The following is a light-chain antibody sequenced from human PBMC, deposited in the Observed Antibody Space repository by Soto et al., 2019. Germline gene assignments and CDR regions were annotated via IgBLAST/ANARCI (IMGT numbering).Light chain of an antibody. Sequence: QSALTQPPSVSGAPGQRVTISCAGSSSNIGASYDVHWYQQFPGAAPKLPIYRDTHRPPGIPNRFSGSKSGTSASLAIFGLQLGDEADYYGQSYDNSLNGYVFGTGTKVTAL. V-gene: IGLV1-40*01. CDR1: SSNIGASYD. CDR2: RDT. CDR3: QSYDNSLNGYV. J-gene: IGLJ1*01.